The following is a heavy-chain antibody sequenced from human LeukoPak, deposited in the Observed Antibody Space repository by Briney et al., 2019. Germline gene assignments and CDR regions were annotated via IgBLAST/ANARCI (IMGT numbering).Heavy chain of an antibody. Sequence: PGGSLRLSCAASGFTFSSYSMNWVRQAPGKGLEWVSSISSSSSYIYYADSVKGRFTISRDNAKNSLYLQMNSLRAEDTAVYYCARIYDSSGYSFDYWGQGTLVTVSS. CDR2: ISSSSSYI. D-gene: IGHD3-22*01. V-gene: IGHV3-21*01. CDR3: ARIYDSSGYSFDY. J-gene: IGHJ4*02. CDR1: GFTFSSYS.